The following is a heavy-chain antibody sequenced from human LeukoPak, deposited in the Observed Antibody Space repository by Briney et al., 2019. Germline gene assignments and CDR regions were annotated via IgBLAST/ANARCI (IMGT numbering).Heavy chain of an antibody. CDR1: GYTFASYA. Sequence: ASVKVSCKASGYTFASYAMHWVRQAPGQRLEWMGWINAGNGNTKYSQKFQGRVTITRDTSASTAYMELSSLRSEDTAVYYCARGVYDILTGYYLEYWGQGTLVTVSS. CDR3: ARGVYDILTGYYLEY. V-gene: IGHV1-3*01. J-gene: IGHJ4*02. D-gene: IGHD3-9*01. CDR2: INAGNGNT.